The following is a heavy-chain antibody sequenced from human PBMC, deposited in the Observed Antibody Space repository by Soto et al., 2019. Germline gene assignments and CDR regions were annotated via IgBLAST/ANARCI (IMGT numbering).Heavy chain of an antibody. CDR1: GGSISSYY. Sequence: SETLSLTCTVSGGSISSYYWSWIRQPPGKGLEWIGYIYYSGSTNYNPSLKSRVTISVDTSKNQFSLKLSSVTAADTAVYYCARDNGSGSYYNHYYYYGMDVWGQGTTVTVSS. CDR3: ARDNGSGSYYNHYYYYGMDV. J-gene: IGHJ6*02. D-gene: IGHD3-10*01. V-gene: IGHV4-59*01. CDR2: IYYSGST.